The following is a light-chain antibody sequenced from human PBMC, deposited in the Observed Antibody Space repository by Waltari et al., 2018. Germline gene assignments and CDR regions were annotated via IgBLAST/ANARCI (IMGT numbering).Light chain of an antibody. CDR2: DVN. V-gene: IGLV2-11*01. CDR1: SSDVGGYDY. CDR3: CSYAGSQTSV. Sequence: QSALTQPRSVSGSPGQPVTISCTGTSSDVGGYDYVSWYQQHPGKAPKLMIYDVNKRPSGVPDRFSGSKSGNTASLTISGLQADDEADYYCCSYAGSQTSVFGGGTKVTVL. J-gene: IGLJ2*01.